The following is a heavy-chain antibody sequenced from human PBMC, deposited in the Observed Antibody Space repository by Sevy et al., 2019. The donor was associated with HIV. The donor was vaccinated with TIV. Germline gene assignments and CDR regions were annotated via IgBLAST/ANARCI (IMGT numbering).Heavy chain of an antibody. J-gene: IGHJ6*02. CDR1: GYTFTGYY. CDR3: ARDGISSSWDVPPGYGMDV. D-gene: IGHD6-13*01. Sequence: ASVKVSCKASGYTFTGYYMHWVRQAPGQGLEWMGRINPNSGGTNYAQKFQGRVTMTRNTCISTAYMKLSRLRSDDTAVYYCARDGISSSWDVPPGYGMDVWGQGTTVTVSS. CDR2: INPNSGGT. V-gene: IGHV1-2*06.